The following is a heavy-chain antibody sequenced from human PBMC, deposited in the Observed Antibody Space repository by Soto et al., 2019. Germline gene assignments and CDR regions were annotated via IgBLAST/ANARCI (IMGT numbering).Heavy chain of an antibody. V-gene: IGHV3-23*01. Sequence: EVQLLESGGGLVQPGGSLRLACAASGFTFSSYAMSWVRQAPGKGLEWVSAISGSGGSTYYADSVKGRFTISRDNSKYTLYLQMNSLRAEDTAVYYCAKDRSTYYLVPPFDPWGQGNLVTVSS. CDR2: ISGSGGST. CDR3: AKDRSTYYLVPPFDP. CDR1: GFTFSSYA. J-gene: IGHJ5*02. D-gene: IGHD3-10*01.